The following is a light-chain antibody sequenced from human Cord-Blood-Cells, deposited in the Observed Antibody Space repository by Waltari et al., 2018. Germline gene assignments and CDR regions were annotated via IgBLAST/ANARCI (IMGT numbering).Light chain of an antibody. J-gene: IGLJ2*01. CDR2: RNN. Sequence: QSVLTRPPSASGTPGQRVTISCSGSSSNIGSNYVYWYQQLPGTAPKLLIYRNNQRPSGVPDRFSGSKSGTSASLAISWLRSEDEADYYCAAWDDSLSVVFGGGTKLTVL. V-gene: IGLV1-47*01. CDR1: SSNIGSNY. CDR3: AAWDDSLSVV.